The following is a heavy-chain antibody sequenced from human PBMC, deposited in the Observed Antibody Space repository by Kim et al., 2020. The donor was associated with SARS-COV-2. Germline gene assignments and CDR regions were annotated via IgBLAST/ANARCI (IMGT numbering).Heavy chain of an antibody. CDR3: ATDRAYQRLNH. J-gene: IGHJ5*02. D-gene: IGHD1-1*01. V-gene: IGHV3-7*01. Sequence: YVHSVRGRVTISRDNANQSLYLQMNSLRVEDTAIYYCATDRAYQRLNHWGQGTLVTVSS.